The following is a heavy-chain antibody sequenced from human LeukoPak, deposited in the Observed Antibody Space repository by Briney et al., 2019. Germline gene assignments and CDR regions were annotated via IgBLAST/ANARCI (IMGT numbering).Heavy chain of an antibody. CDR3: AREPIVGATLDY. Sequence: PSETLSLTCTVSGGSVSSSRYYWGWIRQPPGKGLEWIGSIYHSGSTCYNPSLRSRVTFSVDTSKNQFSLELSSVTAADTAVYYCAREPIVGATLDYWGQGTLVTVSS. J-gene: IGHJ4*02. D-gene: IGHD1-26*01. CDR2: IYHSGST. CDR1: GGSVSSSRYY. V-gene: IGHV4-39*07.